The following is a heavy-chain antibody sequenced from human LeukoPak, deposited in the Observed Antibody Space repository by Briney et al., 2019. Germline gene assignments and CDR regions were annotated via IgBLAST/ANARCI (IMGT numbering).Heavy chain of an antibody. CDR1: GFTFSSYS. J-gene: IGHJ6*02. CDR2: ISSSSSQI. D-gene: IGHD2-15*01. Sequence: GGSLRLSCAASGFTFSSYSMNWARQAPGKGLEWVSSISSSSSQIYYADSVKGRFTISRDNSRDTLSLQMNNLRTEDTAVYYCARGLCSGPYCYYYFYGMDVWGQGTTVIVSS. CDR3: ARGLCSGPYCYYYFYGMDV. V-gene: IGHV3-21*01.